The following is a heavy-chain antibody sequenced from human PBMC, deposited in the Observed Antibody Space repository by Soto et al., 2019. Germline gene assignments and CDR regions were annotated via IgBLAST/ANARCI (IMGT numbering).Heavy chain of an antibody. D-gene: IGHD1-1*01. CDR2: IYYSGST. J-gene: IGHJ6*02. Sequence: SETLSLTCTVSGGSISSSSYYWGWIRQPPGKGLEWIGSIYYSGSTYYNQSLKSRVTISVDTSKNQFSLKLSSVTAADTAVYYCARDRKWIQLDYYYGMDVWGQGTTVT. CDR1: GGSISSSSYY. V-gene: IGHV4-39*02. CDR3: ARDRKWIQLDYYYGMDV.